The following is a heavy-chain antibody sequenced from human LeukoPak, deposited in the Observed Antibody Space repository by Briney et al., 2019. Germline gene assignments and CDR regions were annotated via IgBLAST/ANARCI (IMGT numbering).Heavy chain of an antibody. V-gene: IGHV4-34*01. J-gene: IGHJ6*02. CDR2: INHSGST. CDR3: ARGQYVGYSSSWSIHYYYYGMDV. Sequence: SETRSLTCAVYGGSFSGYYWSWIRQPPGKGLEWIGEINHSGSTNYNPSLKSRVTISVDTSKNQFSLKLSSVTAADTAVYYCARGQYVGYSSSWSIHYYYYGMDVWGQGTTVTVSS. D-gene: IGHD6-13*01. CDR1: GGSFSGYY.